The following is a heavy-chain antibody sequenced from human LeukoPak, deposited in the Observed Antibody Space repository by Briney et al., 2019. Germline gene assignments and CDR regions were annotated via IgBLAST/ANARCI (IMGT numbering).Heavy chain of an antibody. CDR1: GYTFTNYE. V-gene: IGHV1-8*03. D-gene: IGHD3-10*01. Sequence: ASVKVSCKASGYTFTNYEINWLRQAAGQGLEWMGWMNPNSGNTGSAQKFQGRVTITRDTSITTVYMELRSLTSEDTAFYYCARGGYYYGSGSRNWFDPWGQGTLVTVPS. CDR2: MNPNSGNT. J-gene: IGHJ5*02. CDR3: ARGGYYYGSGSRNWFDP.